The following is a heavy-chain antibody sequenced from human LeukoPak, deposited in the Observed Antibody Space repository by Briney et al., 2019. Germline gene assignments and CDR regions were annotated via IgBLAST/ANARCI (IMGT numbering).Heavy chain of an antibody. J-gene: IGHJ4*02. CDR3: ATHPDEYYYDSSGHGAYFDY. Sequence: GASVKVSCKASGYTFTSYGVSWVRQAPGQGLEWMGWISAYNGNTNYAQKLQGRVTMTTDTSTSTAYMELRSLRSDDTAVYYCATHPDEYYYDSSGHGAYFDYWGQGTLVTVSS. CDR1: GYTFTSYG. D-gene: IGHD3-22*01. V-gene: IGHV1-18*01. CDR2: ISAYNGNT.